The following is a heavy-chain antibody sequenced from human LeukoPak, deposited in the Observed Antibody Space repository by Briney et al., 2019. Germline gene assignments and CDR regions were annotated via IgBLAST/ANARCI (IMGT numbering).Heavy chain of an antibody. CDR2: ISGSGGST. CDR1: GFTFSSYA. J-gene: IGHJ5*02. D-gene: IGHD2-2*01. V-gene: IGHV3-23*01. Sequence: GGSLRLSCEASGFTFSSYAMSWVRQAPGKGLEWVSAISGSGGSTYYADSVKGRFTISRDNSKNTLYLQMNSLRAEDTAVYYCAKDQAAPAAPDWFDPWGQGTLVTVSS. CDR3: AKDQAAPAAPDWFDP.